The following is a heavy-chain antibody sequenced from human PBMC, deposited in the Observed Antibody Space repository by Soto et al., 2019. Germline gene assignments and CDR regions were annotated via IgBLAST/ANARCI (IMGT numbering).Heavy chain of an antibody. CDR2: IYYSGST. CDR3: ARSIAVAGECFDY. D-gene: IGHD6-19*01. J-gene: IGHJ4*02. CDR1: GVSISSSSYY. Sequence: PSETLSLTCTVSGVSISSSSYYWGWIRQPPGKGLEWIGSIYYSGSTYYNPSLKSRVTISVHTYKNQFSRKLSSVTAADTAVYYGARSIAVAGECFDYWGQGTLVTVSS. V-gene: IGHV4-39*01.